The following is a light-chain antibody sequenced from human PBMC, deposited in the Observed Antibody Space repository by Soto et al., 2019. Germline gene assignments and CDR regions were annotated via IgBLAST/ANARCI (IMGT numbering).Light chain of an antibody. CDR2: EVS. J-gene: IGLJ1*01. CDR1: SSDVGGYNY. CDR3: CSYSTSNTHPYV. V-gene: IGLV2-14*01. Sequence: QSALTQPASVSGSPGQSITISCTGTSSDVGGYNYVSWYQQHPGKAPKLMIYEVSNRPSGVSNRFSGSKSGNTASLTISGLQAGDEADYYCCSYSTSNTHPYVFGNGTKVTVL.